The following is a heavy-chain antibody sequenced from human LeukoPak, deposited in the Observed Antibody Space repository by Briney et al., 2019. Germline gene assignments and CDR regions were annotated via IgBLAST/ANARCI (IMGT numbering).Heavy chain of an antibody. J-gene: IGHJ6*02. D-gene: IGHD6-19*01. V-gene: IGHV6-1*01. Sequence: SQTLSLTCAISGDSVSSNSAAWNWIRQSPSRGLEWLGRTYYRSKWYNDYAVPVKSRITINPDTSKNQFSLQLNSVTPEDTAVYYCARARSSGWYNYYYGMDVWGQGTTVTVSS. CDR1: GDSVSSNSAA. CDR3: ARARSSGWYNYYYGMDV. CDR2: TYYRSKWYN.